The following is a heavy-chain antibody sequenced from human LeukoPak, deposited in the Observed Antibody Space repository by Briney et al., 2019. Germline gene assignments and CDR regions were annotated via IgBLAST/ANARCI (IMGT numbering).Heavy chain of an antibody. D-gene: IGHD1-7*01. CDR2: INHSGST. V-gene: IGHV4-34*01. J-gene: IGHJ4*02. Sequence: SETLSLTCAVYGGSFSGYYWSWIRQPPGKGLEWIGEINHSGSTNYNPSLKSRVTISVDTSKNQFSLKLSSVTAADTAVYYCARGQVGWNSAFDYWGQGTLVTVSS. CDR1: GGSFSGYY. CDR3: ARGQVGWNSAFDY.